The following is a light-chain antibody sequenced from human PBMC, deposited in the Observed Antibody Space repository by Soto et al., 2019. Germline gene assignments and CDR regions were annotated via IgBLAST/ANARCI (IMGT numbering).Light chain of an antibody. Sequence: QSVLTQPPSASGSPGQSVTISCTGTSSDIGAYIYVSWYQQHPGKAPKLMISEVSRRPSGVPERFSGSKSGNTASLTVSGLQADDEAHYYCSSYSDTNICVFGTGTKVTVL. CDR1: SSDIGAYIY. CDR2: EVS. V-gene: IGLV2-8*01. J-gene: IGLJ1*01. CDR3: SSYSDTNICV.